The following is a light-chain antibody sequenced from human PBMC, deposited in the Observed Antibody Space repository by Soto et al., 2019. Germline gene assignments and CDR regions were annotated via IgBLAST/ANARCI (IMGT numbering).Light chain of an antibody. CDR2: AAS. Sequence: DIQMTQAPSALSASVGDIVTITCRASLGIANYLAWYQQKPGKAPKLLIYAASTLQSGVPSRFSGSGSGTDFTLTISGLQPDDVATYYCQKYDSAPFTFGPGTKVDIK. J-gene: IGKJ3*01. V-gene: IGKV1-27*01. CDR3: QKYDSAPFT. CDR1: LGIANY.